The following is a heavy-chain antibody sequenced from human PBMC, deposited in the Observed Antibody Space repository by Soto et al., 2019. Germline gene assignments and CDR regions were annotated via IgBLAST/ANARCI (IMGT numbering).Heavy chain of an antibody. J-gene: IGHJ4*02. Sequence: GGSLRLSCAASGFTFRSYGMHWVRQAPGKGLEWVAVIWYDGSNKYYADSVKGRFTISKDNSKNTLYLEMNSLRAEDTAVYYCARYPQTWELPSFYFDYWGQGTLVTVSS. D-gene: IGHD1-26*01. V-gene: IGHV3-33*01. CDR2: IWYDGSNK. CDR3: ARYPQTWELPSFYFDY. CDR1: GFTFRSYG.